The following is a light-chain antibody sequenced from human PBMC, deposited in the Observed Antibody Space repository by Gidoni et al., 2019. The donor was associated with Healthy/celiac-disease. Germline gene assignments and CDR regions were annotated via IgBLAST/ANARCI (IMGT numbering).Light chain of an antibody. J-gene: IGKJ5*01. V-gene: IGKV1-33*01. CDR2: DAS. Sequence: ASVGDRVTITCQASQDISNYLNWYQQKPGKAPKLLIYDASNLETGVPSRFSGSGSGTDFTFTISSLQPEDIATYYCQQYDNLPTFGQGTRLEIK. CDR3: QQYDNLPT. CDR1: QDISNY.